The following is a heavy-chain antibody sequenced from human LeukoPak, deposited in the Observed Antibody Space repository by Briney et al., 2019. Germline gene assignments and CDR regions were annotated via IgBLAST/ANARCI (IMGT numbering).Heavy chain of an antibody. CDR2: IYYSGTT. CDR3: ARGGLGDSSGYDY. Sequence: WETLSLTCTVSGYSISRGYGWGWIRQPPGKGLEWIWSIYYSGTTYSNPSLKRRVTISVDTSKNQFSLKLTSMTAADTAVYYCARGGLGDSSGYDYWGQGTLVTVSS. V-gene: IGHV4-38-2*02. J-gene: IGHJ4*02. CDR1: GYSISRGYG. D-gene: IGHD3-22*01.